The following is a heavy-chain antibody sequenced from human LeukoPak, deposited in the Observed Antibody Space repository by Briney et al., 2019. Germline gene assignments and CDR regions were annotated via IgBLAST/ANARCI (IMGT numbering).Heavy chain of an antibody. V-gene: IGHV1-18*01. J-gene: IGHJ5*02. CDR2: ISTYNSHT. D-gene: IGHD2-21*02. Sequence: ASVKVSCKASGYTFSSYGISWERQAPGQGLEWMGWISTYNSHTKYAQKLQGRLTLTTDTSTSTAYMELKSLISDDTAVYYCARDGGCGGDCSNWFDPWGQGTLVTVSS. CDR1: GYTFSSYG. CDR3: ARDGGCGGDCSNWFDP.